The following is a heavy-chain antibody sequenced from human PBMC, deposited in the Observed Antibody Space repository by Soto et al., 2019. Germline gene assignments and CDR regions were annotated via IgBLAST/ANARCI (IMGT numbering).Heavy chain of an antibody. CDR2: ISSSGGII. Sequence: EVQLVESGGGLVQPGGSLRLSCAVSGFTFSSYSMKWVRQAAGKGLEWVSFISSSGGIIYYADSVKGRFTISRDTAKNSLYLQMNSLRAEDTAVYYCARAPHYYSHYYMDVWGKGTTVTVSS. CDR3: ARAPHYYSHYYMDV. V-gene: IGHV3-48*01. J-gene: IGHJ6*03. CDR1: GFTFSSYS. D-gene: IGHD3-10*01.